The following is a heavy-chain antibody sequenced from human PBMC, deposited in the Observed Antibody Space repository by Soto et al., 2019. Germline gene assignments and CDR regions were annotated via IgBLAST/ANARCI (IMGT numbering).Heavy chain of an antibody. V-gene: IGHV3-23*01. CDR2: ISGSGGST. CDR3: AKDVRHDYIWGCPNWLDP. Sequence: PGGSLRLSCAASGFTFSSYAMSWVRQAPGKGLEWVSAISGSGGSTYYADSVKGRFTISRDNSKNTLYLQMNSLRDEDTAVYYCAKDVRHDYIWGCPNWLDPWGQGTLVTVSS. J-gene: IGHJ5*02. CDR1: GFTFSSYA. D-gene: IGHD3-16*01.